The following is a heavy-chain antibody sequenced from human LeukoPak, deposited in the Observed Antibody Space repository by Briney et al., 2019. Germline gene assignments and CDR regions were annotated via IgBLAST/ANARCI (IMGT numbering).Heavy chain of an antibody. CDR1: GFTFSNAW. Sequence: GGSLRLSCAASGFTFSNAWMNWVRQAPGKGLEWVGRIKSKTDGGTTDYAAPVKGRFTISRDDSKNTLYLQMNSLKTEDTAVYYCTTGYQLLSSGYYYGMDVWGQGTTVTVSS. CDR2: IKSKTDGGTT. J-gene: IGHJ6*02. CDR3: TTGYQLLSSGYYYGMDV. V-gene: IGHV3-15*07. D-gene: IGHD2-2*01.